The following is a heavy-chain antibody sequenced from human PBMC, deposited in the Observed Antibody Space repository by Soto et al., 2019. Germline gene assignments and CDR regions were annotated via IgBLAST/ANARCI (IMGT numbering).Heavy chain of an antibody. J-gene: IGHJ4*02. CDR2: INPNSGGT. CDR3: AIVVAAAGTLTD. V-gene: IGHV1-2*02. CDR1: GYTFTGYY. D-gene: IGHD6-13*01. Sequence: ASVKVSCKASGYTFTGYYMHWVRQAPGQGLEWMGWINPNSGGTNYAQKFQGRVTMTRDTSISTAYMELSRLRSDDTAVYYCAIVVAAAGTLTDWGQGTLVTVSS.